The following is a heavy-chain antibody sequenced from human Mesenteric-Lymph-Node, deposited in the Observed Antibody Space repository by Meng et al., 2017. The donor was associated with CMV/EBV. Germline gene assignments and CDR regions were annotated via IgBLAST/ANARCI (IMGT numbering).Heavy chain of an antibody. CDR2: ISYSGRT. D-gene: IGHD4-23*01. V-gene: IGHV4-39*07. Sequence: CTVSGGSISSSSSYWGWIRQPPGKGLEWIGSISYSGRTYYNPSLKSRLTMSLDTSKSQFSLRLSSVTAADTAVYYCARDPPLELLDYWGQGTLVTVSS. CDR1: GGSISSSSSY. J-gene: IGHJ4*02. CDR3: ARDPPLELLDY.